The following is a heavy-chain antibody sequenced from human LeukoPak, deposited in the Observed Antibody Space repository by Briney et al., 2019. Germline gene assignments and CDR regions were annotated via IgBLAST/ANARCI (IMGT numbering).Heavy chain of an antibody. CDR2: ISTSSDST. CDR1: GFTFSNYA. Sequence: GGSLRLSCVMSGFTFSNYAMNWVRQAPGKGLEWVSDISTSSDSTYHIESVRGRFTISRDNSKNTLYLQMNRLRVDDTAVYYCASGLYGGVFDNWGQGTLVTVSS. J-gene: IGHJ4*02. D-gene: IGHD4/OR15-4a*01. CDR3: ASGLYGGVFDN. V-gene: IGHV3-23*01.